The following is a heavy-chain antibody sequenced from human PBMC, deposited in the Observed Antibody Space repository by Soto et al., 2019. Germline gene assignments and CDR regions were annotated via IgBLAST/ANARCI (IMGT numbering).Heavy chain of an antibody. CDR1: GFNFGGYD. CDR2: ILYDGSKK. V-gene: IGHV3-30*18. D-gene: IGHD4-17*01. J-gene: IGHJ4*02. Sequence: PGGSLRLSCAASGFNFGGYDMNWVRQAPGKGLEWVALILYDGSKKYYADSMKGRFTISRDNSKNTLYLQMNSLRAEDTALYYCAKDRGALRWSEEHYYFDYWGQGTLVTVSS. CDR3: AKDRGALRWSEEHYYFDY.